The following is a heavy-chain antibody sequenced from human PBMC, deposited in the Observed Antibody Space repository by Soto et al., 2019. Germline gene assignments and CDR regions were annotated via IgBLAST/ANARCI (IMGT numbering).Heavy chain of an antibody. CDR2: IYYSGST. V-gene: IGHV4-59*01. Sequence: SETLSLTCTVSGGSISSYYWNWIRQPPGKGLEWIGYIYYSGSTNYNPSLKSRVTISLDTSKNQFSLKLSSVTAADTAVYYCASSNIAAAGFYYYGMYVWGRGTTVTVSS. CDR3: ASSNIAAAGFYYYGMYV. D-gene: IGHD6-13*01. J-gene: IGHJ6*02. CDR1: GGSISSYY.